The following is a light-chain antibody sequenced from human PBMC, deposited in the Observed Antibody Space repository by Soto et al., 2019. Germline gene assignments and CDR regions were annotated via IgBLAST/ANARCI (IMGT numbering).Light chain of an antibody. Sequence: QSALTQPRSVSGSPGQSVTISCTGTSSDVGGYNYVSWYQQHPGKAPKLMIYDVSKRPSGVPDRFSGSKSGNTASLTISGLQAEDEADYYCCSYAGSYTGVFGTGTQLTVL. J-gene: IGLJ1*01. V-gene: IGLV2-11*01. CDR3: CSYAGSYTGV. CDR2: DVS. CDR1: SSDVGGYNY.